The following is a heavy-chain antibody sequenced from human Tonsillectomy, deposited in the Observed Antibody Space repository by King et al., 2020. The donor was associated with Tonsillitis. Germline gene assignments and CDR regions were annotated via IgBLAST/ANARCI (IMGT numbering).Heavy chain of an antibody. V-gene: IGHV4-61*02. CDR1: GGSITSGSYY. CDR3: ATSSSSTIYYYYHYMDV. D-gene: IGHD6-6*01. CDR2: VYPRGST. J-gene: IGHJ6*03. Sequence: PLQESGPGLVKPSQTLSLTCTVSGGSITSGSYYWSWIRQPAGKGLEWIGHVYPRGSTIYNPSLESRVTISLDTSKNQFSLKLSSVTAADTAVYYCATSSSSTIYYYYHYMDVWGKGTTVTVSS.